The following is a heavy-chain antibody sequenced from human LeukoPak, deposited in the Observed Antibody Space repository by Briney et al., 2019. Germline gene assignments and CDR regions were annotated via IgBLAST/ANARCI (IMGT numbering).Heavy chain of an antibody. Sequence: PETLSLTCTVSGGSISSYYWSWIRQPARNGVGWFGYIYNSGSTNYNPSLKSRVTISVDTSKNHFSLKLSAVTAADTAVYYCARERPDFGACDPWGQGTLVTVSS. CDR2: IYNSGST. J-gene: IGHJ5*02. D-gene: IGHD3/OR15-3a*01. CDR1: GGSISSYY. V-gene: IGHV4-59*01. CDR3: ARERPDFGACDP.